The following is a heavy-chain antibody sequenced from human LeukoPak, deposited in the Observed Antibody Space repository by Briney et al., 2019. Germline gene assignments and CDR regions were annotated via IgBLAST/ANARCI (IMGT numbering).Heavy chain of an antibody. V-gene: IGHV4-4*07. J-gene: IGHJ4*02. CDR3: ARVLGWAGFDY. Sequence: SETLSLICTVSGGSLSSFYWSWFRQPAGKGLEWIGRIYSSGSTNYNPSLKSRLTMSVDTSKNQFSPRLTSVTAADTAVYYCARVLGWAGFDYWGQGTLVTVSS. CDR2: IYSSGST. CDR1: GGSLSSFY. D-gene: IGHD6-19*01.